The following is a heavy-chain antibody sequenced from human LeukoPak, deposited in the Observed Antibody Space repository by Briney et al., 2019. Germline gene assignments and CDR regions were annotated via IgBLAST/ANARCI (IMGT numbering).Heavy chain of an antibody. D-gene: IGHD3-10*01. V-gene: IGHV1-18*01. CDR3: ATFPTIVGYGYFDY. CDR1: GYTFTSYG. J-gene: IGHJ4*02. Sequence: ASVKVSCKASGYTFTSYGISWVRQAPGQGLEWMGWISAYNGNTNYAQKLQGRVTMTEDTSTDTAYMELSSLRSEDTAVYYCATFPTIVGYGYFDYWGQGTLVTVSS. CDR2: ISAYNGNT.